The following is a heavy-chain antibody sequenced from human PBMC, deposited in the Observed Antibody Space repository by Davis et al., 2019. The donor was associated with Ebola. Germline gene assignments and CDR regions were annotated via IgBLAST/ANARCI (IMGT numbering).Heavy chain of an antibody. Sequence: PGGSLRLSCAASGFTFSSYGMHWIRQAPGKGLEWVSYITTSSSYVKYADSVKGRFTISRDNSKNTLYLQMNSLRAEDTAVYYCEVGATYYYYYGMDVWGQGTTVTVSS. CDR2: ITTSSSYV. J-gene: IGHJ6*02. CDR1: GFTFSSYG. D-gene: IGHD1-26*01. CDR3: EVGATYYYYYGMDV. V-gene: IGHV3-21*05.